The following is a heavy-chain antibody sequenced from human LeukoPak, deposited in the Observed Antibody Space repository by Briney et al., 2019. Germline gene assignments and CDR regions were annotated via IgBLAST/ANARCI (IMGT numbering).Heavy chain of an antibody. V-gene: IGHV3-23*01. CDR2: ISGGGGST. CDR3: AKDEGLVGATSDY. CDR1: GFTFYNYA. Sequence: GGSLRLSCAASGFTFYNYAMSWGRQAPGKGLEWVSSISGGGGSTYYADSVKGRFTISRDNSKNTLFLQMNSLKAEDTAIYYCAKDEGLVGATSDYWGQGSLVTVSS. D-gene: IGHD1-26*01. J-gene: IGHJ4*02.